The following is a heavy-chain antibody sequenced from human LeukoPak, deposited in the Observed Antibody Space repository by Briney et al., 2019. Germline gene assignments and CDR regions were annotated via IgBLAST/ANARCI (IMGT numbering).Heavy chain of an antibody. CDR3: ARAPEYYYGSGSYYAFDI. D-gene: IGHD3-10*01. Sequence: WASVKVSCKASGGTFSSYAISWVRQAPGQGLEWMGGIIPIFGTANYAQKFQCRVTITTDESTSTAYMELSSLRSGDTAVYYCARAPEYYYGSGSYYAFDIWGEGTMVTVST. J-gene: IGHJ3*02. V-gene: IGHV1-69*05. CDR1: GGTFSSYA. CDR2: IIPIFGTA.